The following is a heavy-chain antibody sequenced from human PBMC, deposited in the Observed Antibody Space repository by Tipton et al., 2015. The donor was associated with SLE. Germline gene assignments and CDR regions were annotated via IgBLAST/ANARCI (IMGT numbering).Heavy chain of an antibody. CDR2: INPNSGGT. V-gene: IGHV1-2*06. D-gene: IGHD2-15*01. J-gene: IGHJ4*02. CDR3: ARRLAAATLQGFDY. CDR1: GYTFTGYY. Sequence: QVQLVQSGPEVKKPGASVKVSCKASGYTFTGYYMHWVRQAPGQGLEWMGRINPNSGGTNYAQKFQGRVTMTRDTSISTAYMELSRLRSDDTAVYYCARRLAAATLQGFDYWGQGTLVTVSS.